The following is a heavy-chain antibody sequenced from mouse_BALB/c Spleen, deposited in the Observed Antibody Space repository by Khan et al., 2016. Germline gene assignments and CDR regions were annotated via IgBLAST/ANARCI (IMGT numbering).Heavy chain of an antibody. CDR1: GYSITSVYA. CDR3: VRRDAYYVMDF. CDR2: IAYSGAP. Sequence: EVQLQESGPGLVKPSPSLSLTCTVTGYSITSVYAWNWIRQFPGNLLEWMGYIAYSGAPSYNPSLRGRISITRDTSKNPSFLQLSSVTTEDTATYYCVRRDAYYVMDFWGQGTSVTVSS. J-gene: IGHJ4*01. V-gene: IGHV3-2*02.